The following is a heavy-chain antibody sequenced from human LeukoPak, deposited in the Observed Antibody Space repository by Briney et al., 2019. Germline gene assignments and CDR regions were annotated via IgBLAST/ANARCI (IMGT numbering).Heavy chain of an antibody. CDR1: GGSFSGYY. V-gene: IGHV4-34*01. Sequence: SETLSLTCAVYGGSFSGYYWSRIRQPPGKGLEWIGEVNHRGSTNYNPSLKSRVTISVDTSKNQFSLKLSSVTAADTAVYYCARDGGSYHNPPWGQGTLVTVSS. D-gene: IGHD1-26*01. J-gene: IGHJ5*02. CDR2: VNHRGST. CDR3: ARDGGSYHNPP.